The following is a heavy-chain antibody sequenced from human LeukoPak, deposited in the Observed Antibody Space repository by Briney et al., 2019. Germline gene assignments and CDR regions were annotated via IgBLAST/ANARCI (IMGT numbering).Heavy chain of an antibody. Sequence: SETLSLTCTVSGGSISSYYWSWIRQLPGKGLEWIGYIYYSGSTNYNPSLKSRVTISVDTSKNQFSLKLSSVTAADTAVYYCARRAYAFDIWGQGTMVTVSS. CDR2: IYYSGST. V-gene: IGHV4-59*08. CDR3: ARRAYAFDI. CDR1: GGSISSYY. J-gene: IGHJ3*02.